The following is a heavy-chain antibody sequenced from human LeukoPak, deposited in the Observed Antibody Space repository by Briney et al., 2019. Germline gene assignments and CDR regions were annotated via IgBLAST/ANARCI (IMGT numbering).Heavy chain of an antibody. J-gene: IGHJ6*02. Sequence: SETLFLTCTVSGGSISSYYWSWIRQPPGKGLEWIGYIYYSGSTNYNPSLKSRVTISVDTSKNQFSLKLSSVTAADTAVYYCARAGYCSGGSCYDYYYYGMDVWGQGTTVTVSS. CDR2: IYYSGST. V-gene: IGHV4-59*01. CDR1: GGSISSYY. CDR3: ARAGYCSGGSCYDYYYYGMDV. D-gene: IGHD2-15*01.